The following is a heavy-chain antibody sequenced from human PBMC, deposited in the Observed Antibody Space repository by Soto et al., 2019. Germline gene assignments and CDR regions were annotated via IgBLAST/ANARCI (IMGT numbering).Heavy chain of an antibody. D-gene: IGHD2-15*01. CDR2: ISGSGCST. J-gene: IGHJ5*02. CDR1: GFTFSSYA. Sequence: EVQLLESVGGLVQPGGSLRLSCAASGFTFSSYARSWVRQAPGKGLEWVSAISGSGCSTYYADSVKGRFTISRDNSKNTLYLQMNSLRAADTAVYYCAKKDIVVVTPWGQGSKVTVSS. CDR3: AKKDIVVVTP. V-gene: IGHV3-23*01.